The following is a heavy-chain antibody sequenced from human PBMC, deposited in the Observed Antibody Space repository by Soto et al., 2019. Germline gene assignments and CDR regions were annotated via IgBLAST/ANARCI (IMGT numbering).Heavy chain of an antibody. CDR2: IYYSGST. D-gene: IGHD5-18*01. J-gene: IGHJ4*02. Sequence: SETLSLTCTVSGGSISSGDYYWIWIPQPPGKGLDWIGYIYYSGSTYYNPSLKRQVTISVETSKNQFSLKRSYVTAAATAVYYCARVDSYGYVFDYWGQGTLVTVSS. CDR1: GGSISSGDYY. CDR3: ARVDSYGYVFDY. V-gene: IGHV4-30-4*01.